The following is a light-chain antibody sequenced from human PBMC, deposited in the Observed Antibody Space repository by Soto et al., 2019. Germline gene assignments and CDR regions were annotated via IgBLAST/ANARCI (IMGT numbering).Light chain of an antibody. Sequence: DIQLPQSPSSVSASVGDRVTITCRASPGISSWLAWYQQRPEKDTKLLIYAASSLQSGVPSRFSCSGSGTDFTLTISSLQPEDFATYYCQQANTCPFTFGGGTKVGIK. CDR2: AAS. J-gene: IGKJ4*01. V-gene: IGKV1-12*01. CDR1: PGISSW. CDR3: QQANTCPFT.